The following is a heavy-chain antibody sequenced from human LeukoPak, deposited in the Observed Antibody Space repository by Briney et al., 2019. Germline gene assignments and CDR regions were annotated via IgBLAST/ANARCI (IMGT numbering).Heavy chain of an antibody. J-gene: IGHJ4*02. D-gene: IGHD2-21*01. CDR2: IYYSGST. V-gene: IGHV4-39*01. Sequence: TSETLSLTCTVSGGSISSSSYYWGWIRQPPGKGLEWIGSIYYSGSTYYNPSLKSRVTISVDTSKTQFSLKLSSVSAADTAVYYCARGPISYCGGDCYFSYYFDYWGQGTLVTVSS. CDR3: ARGPISYCGGDCYFSYYFDY. CDR1: GGSISSSSYY.